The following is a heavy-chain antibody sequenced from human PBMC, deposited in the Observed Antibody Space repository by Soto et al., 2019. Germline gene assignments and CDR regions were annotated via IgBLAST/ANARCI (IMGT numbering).Heavy chain of an antibody. D-gene: IGHD6-6*01. V-gene: IGHV1-2*04. CDR2: INPNSGGT. CDR1: GYTFTVYY. CDR3: ARRATSSMAVMDV. J-gene: IGHJ6*02. Sequence: ASVKGSCTSSGYTFTVYYMHWVRQAPGQLLEWMGWINPNSGGTNYAQKFQGWVTMTRDTSISTAYMELSRLRSDDTAMYYCARRATSSMAVMDVWGQGTTVTV.